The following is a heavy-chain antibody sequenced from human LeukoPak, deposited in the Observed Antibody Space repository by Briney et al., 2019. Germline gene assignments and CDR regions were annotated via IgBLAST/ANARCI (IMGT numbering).Heavy chain of an antibody. CDR2: IYPGDSDT. CDR3: ARRPEYSSGWYRAPFDY. J-gene: IGHJ4*02. V-gene: IGHV5-51*01. Sequence: PGESLKISCKGSGYSFTGYWIGWVRQMPGKGLEWMGIIYPGDSDTRYSPSFQGQVTISADKSISTAYLQWSSLKASDTAMYYCARRPEYSSGWYRAPFDYWGQGTLVTVSS. CDR1: GYSFTGYW. D-gene: IGHD6-19*01.